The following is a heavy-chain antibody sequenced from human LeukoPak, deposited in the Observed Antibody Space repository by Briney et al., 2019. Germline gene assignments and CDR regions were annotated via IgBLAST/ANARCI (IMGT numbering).Heavy chain of an antibody. CDR3: TRRGALPFDY. Sequence: PSETLSLTCAVYGGSLSGYYWSWIRQPPGRGLEWIGENSHSGSTNYNPSLKSRVTISADTSKNQFSLKLRSATAADTAVYYCTRRGALPFDYWGQGALVTVSS. CDR1: GGSLSGYY. V-gene: IGHV4-34*01. D-gene: IGHD4/OR15-4a*01. J-gene: IGHJ4*02. CDR2: NSHSGST.